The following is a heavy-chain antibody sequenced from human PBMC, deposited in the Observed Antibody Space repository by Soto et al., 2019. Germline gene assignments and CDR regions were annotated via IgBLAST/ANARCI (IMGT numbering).Heavy chain of an antibody. V-gene: IGHV4-61*01. Sequence: PSETLSLTCTVSGGSFKSGSYSWSWIRQPPGKGLEWIGYVYHTRRTSYNPSLKSRVSISMDTSKNQFSLNLDSVTAADTAVYFCARDFAYFDSWGQGTLVTVSS. CDR3: ARDFAYFDS. CDR2: VYHTRRT. CDR1: GGSFKSGSYS. D-gene: IGHD3-3*01. J-gene: IGHJ4*02.